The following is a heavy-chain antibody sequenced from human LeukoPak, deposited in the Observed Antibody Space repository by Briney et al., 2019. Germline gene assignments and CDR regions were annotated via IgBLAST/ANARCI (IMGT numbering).Heavy chain of an antibody. Sequence: GGSLRLSCAVSGFTFSDSSMNWVRQAPGKGLEWISHISSSGRTIYYADSVKGRFTISRDNANNSLYLQLKSLRAEDTAVYYCARPTCSGGICYFGSGYDVWGQGTMVTVSS. V-gene: IGHV3-48*04. CDR2: ISSSGRTI. CDR1: GFTFSDSS. CDR3: ARPTCSGGICYFGSGYDV. J-gene: IGHJ3*01. D-gene: IGHD2-15*01.